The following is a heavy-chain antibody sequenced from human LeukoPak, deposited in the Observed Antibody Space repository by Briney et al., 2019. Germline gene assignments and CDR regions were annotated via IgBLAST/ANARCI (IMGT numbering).Heavy chain of an antibody. CDR2: INHSGST. J-gene: IGHJ4*02. CDR1: GGSFSGYY. CDR3: ARGLGDIVVVPAAMSIDY. Sequence: PSETLSLTCAVYGGSFSGYYWSWIRQPPGKGLEWIGEINHSGSTNYNPSLKSRVTISVDTSKNQFSLKLSSVTAADTAVYYCARGLGDIVVVPAAMSIDYWSQGTLVTVSS. D-gene: IGHD2-2*01. V-gene: IGHV4-34*01.